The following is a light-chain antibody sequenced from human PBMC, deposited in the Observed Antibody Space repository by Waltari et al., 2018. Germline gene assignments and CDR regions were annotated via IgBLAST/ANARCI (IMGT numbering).Light chain of an antibody. Sequence: EIVLTQSPGPLSLSPRESAALSCRASQSIGIYLAWYQQKPGQAPRLLMYHASSRATGIPDRFSGSGSGTDFSLTISRLEPEDFAVYYCQKYESLPATFGQGTKVEIK. V-gene: IGKV3-20*01. J-gene: IGKJ1*01. CDR1: QSIGIY. CDR3: QKYESLPAT. CDR2: HAS.